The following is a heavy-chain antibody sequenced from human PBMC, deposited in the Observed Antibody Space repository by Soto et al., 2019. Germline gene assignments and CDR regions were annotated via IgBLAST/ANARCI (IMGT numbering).Heavy chain of an antibody. CDR3: ARRYHDSSGYALGH. CDR2: ISFDVSNK. V-gene: IGHV3-30-3*01. J-gene: IGHJ4*02. D-gene: IGHD3-22*01. Sequence: QVQLVESGGGVVQPGRSLRLSCAASGFSISTYVMHWVRQAPGKGLEWVSLISFDVSNKYYADSVKGRFTISREDSKNTLFLQMNSLSADDTAVYYCARRYHDSSGYALGHWGQGTLVTVSS. CDR1: GFSISTYV.